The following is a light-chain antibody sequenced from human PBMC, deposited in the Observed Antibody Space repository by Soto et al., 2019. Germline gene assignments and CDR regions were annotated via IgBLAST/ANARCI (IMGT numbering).Light chain of an antibody. Sequence: QSVLTQPASVSGSPGQSITISCTGTSSDVGRYNSVSWYQQHPGKVPKLMIYDVSNRPSGVSNRFSGSKSGNTASLTISGLQAEDEADYYCSSYTSSITLEFGGGTKLTVL. CDR3: SSYTSSITLE. J-gene: IGLJ2*01. CDR1: SSDVGRYNS. V-gene: IGLV2-14*01. CDR2: DVS.